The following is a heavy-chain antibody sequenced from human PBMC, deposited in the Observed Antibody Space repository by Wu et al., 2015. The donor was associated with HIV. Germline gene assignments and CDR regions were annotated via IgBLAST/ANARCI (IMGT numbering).Heavy chain of an antibody. CDR2: IIPIFGIV. J-gene: IGHJ3*02. CDR3: ASTLLGSGWTLAFAFHI. D-gene: IGHD6-19*01. Sequence: QVQLVQAGAEVKKPGSSVKVSCKASGGSISTFPITWVRQAPGQGLEWMGRIIPIFGIVKSAQKFQGRVTITADESTTTAYMEMTSLKSEDTAMYFCASTLLGSGWTLAFAFHIWGQGSMVTVFS. CDR1: GGSISTFP. V-gene: IGHV1-69*13.